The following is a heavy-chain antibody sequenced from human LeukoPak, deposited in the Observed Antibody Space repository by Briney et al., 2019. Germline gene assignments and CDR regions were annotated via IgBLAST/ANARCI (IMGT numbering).Heavy chain of an antibody. V-gene: IGHV4-61*02. D-gene: IGHD3-9*01. CDR2: IYTSGST. Sequence: SETLSLTCTVSGGSISSGSYYWSWIRQPAGKGLEWIGRIYTSGSTNYNPSLKSRVTISVDTSKNQFSLKLSSVTAADTAVYYCARQLADYDILTGYGLGGMDVWGQGTTVTVSS. CDR3: ARQLADYDILTGYGLGGMDV. J-gene: IGHJ6*02. CDR1: GGSISSGSYY.